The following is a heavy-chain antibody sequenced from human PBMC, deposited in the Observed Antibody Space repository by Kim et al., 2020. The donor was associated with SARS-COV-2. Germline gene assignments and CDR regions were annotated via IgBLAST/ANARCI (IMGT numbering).Heavy chain of an antibody. CDR3: ARASYYYDSSGYSGLSFQH. V-gene: IGHV3-48*03. Sequence: GRFTISRDNAKNSLYLQMNSLRAEDTAVYYCARASYYYDSSGYSGLSFQHWGQGTLVTVSS. D-gene: IGHD3-22*01. J-gene: IGHJ1*01.